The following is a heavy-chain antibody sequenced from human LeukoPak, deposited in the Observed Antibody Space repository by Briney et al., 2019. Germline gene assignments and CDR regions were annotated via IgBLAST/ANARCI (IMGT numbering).Heavy chain of an antibody. J-gene: IGHJ4*02. Sequence: GGSLRLSCAASGFAFSTYWMTWVRQAPGKGLEWVANMKPDGSEKYYVDSVEGRFTISRDNAKNSLYLQMNSLRAEDTAVYYCAREDLDYGDPVDWGQGTLVTVSS. CDR1: GFAFSTYW. CDR2: MKPDGSEK. CDR3: AREDLDYGDPVD. V-gene: IGHV3-7*01. D-gene: IGHD4-17*01.